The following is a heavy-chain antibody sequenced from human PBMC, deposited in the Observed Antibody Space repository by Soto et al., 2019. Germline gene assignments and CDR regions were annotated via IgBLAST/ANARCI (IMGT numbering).Heavy chain of an antibody. D-gene: IGHD3-3*01. CDR3: ARADRLRFLEALAFDY. CDR2: IYYSGST. CDR1: GGSISSGDYY. Sequence: SETLSLTCTVSGGSISSGDYYWSWIRQPPGKGLEWIGYIYYSGSTYYNPSLKSRVTISVDTSKNQFSLKLSSVTAADTAVYYCARADRLRFLEALAFDYWGQGTLVTVSS. J-gene: IGHJ4*02. V-gene: IGHV4-30-4*01.